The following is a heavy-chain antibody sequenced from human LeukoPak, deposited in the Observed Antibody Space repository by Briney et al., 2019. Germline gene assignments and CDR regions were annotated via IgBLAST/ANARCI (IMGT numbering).Heavy chain of an antibody. CDR1: GFTFSSYG. V-gene: IGHV3-23*01. Sequence: PGGSLRLSCAASGFTFSSYGMHWVRQAPGKGLEWVSAISGSGGSTYYADSVKGRFTISRDNSKNTLYLQMNSLRAEDTAVYYCAKDSGSGWSRSTGDYWGQGTLVTVSS. CDR2: ISGSGGST. D-gene: IGHD6-19*01. J-gene: IGHJ4*02. CDR3: AKDSGSGWSRSTGDY.